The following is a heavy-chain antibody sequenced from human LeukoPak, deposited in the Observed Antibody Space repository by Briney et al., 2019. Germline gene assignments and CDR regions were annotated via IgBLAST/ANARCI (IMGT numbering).Heavy chain of an antibody. CDR1: GYTLTGYY. Sequence: ASVKVSCKASGYTLTGYYMHWVRQAPGQGLEWMGWINPNSGGTNYAQKFQGRVTMTRDTSISTAYMDLTRLTSDDTAVYYCARSLFGSSGSYSYWGQGTLVTVSS. CDR2: INPNSGGT. J-gene: IGHJ4*02. D-gene: IGHD1-26*01. CDR3: ARSLFGSSGSYSY. V-gene: IGHV1-2*02.